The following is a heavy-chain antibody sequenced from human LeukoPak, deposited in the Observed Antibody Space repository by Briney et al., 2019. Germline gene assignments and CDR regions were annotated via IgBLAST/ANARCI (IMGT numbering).Heavy chain of an antibody. V-gene: IGHV3-23*01. D-gene: IGHD7-27*01. CDR2: ISGSGGST. CDR1: GFTFSSYA. Sequence: PGRSLRLSCAASGFTFSSYAMSWVRQAPGKGLEWVSAISGSGGSTYYADSVKGRFTISRDNSKNTLYLQMNSLRAEDTAVYYCAKPTGDSPLFDYWGQGTLVTVSS. CDR3: AKPTGDSPLFDY. J-gene: IGHJ4*02.